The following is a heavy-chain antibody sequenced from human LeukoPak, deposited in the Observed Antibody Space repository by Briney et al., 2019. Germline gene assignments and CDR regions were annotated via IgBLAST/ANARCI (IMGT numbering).Heavy chain of an antibody. CDR1: GFTFDDYA. D-gene: IGHD2-21*02. V-gene: IGHV3-23*01. CDR2: ISGSGGST. Sequence: GGSLRLSCAASGFTFDDYAMTWVRQAPGKGLEWVSAISGSGGSTYYAGSVKGRFTISRDNSKNTLYLQMNSLRADDMAVYYCAKSHHVTAIDYWGQGTLVTVSS. J-gene: IGHJ4*02. CDR3: AKSHHVTAIDY.